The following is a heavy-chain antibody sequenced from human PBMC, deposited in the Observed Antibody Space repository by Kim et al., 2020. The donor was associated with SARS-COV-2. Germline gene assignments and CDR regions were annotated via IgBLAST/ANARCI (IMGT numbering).Heavy chain of an antibody. Sequence: SETLSLTCAVYGGSFSGYYWSWIRQPPGKGLEWIGEINHSGSTNYNPSLKSRVTISVDTSKNQFSLKLSSVTAADTAVYYCARGLGVADVWGQGTTVTVSS. CDR2: INHSGST. CDR3: ARGLGVADV. V-gene: IGHV4-34*01. CDR1: GGSFSGYY. J-gene: IGHJ6*02.